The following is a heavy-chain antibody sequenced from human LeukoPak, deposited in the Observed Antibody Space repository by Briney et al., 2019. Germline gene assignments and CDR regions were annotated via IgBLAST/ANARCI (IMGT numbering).Heavy chain of an antibody. Sequence: PGGSLRLSCAASGFTFSSYAMHWVRQAPGKGLEYVSAISSNGGSTYYANSVKGRFTISRDNSKNTLCLQMGSLRAEDMAVYYCARDNFEGDYYFDYWGQGTLVTVSS. D-gene: IGHD3-9*01. CDR3: ARDNFEGDYYFDY. J-gene: IGHJ4*02. V-gene: IGHV3-64*01. CDR2: ISSNGGST. CDR1: GFTFSSYA.